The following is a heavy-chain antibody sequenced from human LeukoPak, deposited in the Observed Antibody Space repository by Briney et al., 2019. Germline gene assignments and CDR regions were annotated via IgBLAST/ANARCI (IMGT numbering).Heavy chain of an antibody. Sequence: GESLKISCKGSGYTFTTYWIGWVRQMPGKGLESMGIIYPGDSDPRYSPSFQGQVTISADTSISTAYLQWSSLKASDSAMYYCVRHGLGSSWFGFDNWGQGTLVTVSS. CDR1: GYTFTTYW. V-gene: IGHV5-51*01. J-gene: IGHJ4*02. CDR2: IYPGDSDP. CDR3: VRHGLGSSWFGFDN. D-gene: IGHD6-13*01.